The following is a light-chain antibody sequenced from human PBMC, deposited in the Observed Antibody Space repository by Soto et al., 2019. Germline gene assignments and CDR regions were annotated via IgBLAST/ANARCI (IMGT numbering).Light chain of an antibody. CDR1: NIGSKS. CDR2: YDS. V-gene: IGLV3-21*04. Sequence: SYELTQPPSVSVAPGKTARITCGGNNIGSKSVHWYQQKPGQAPVLVIYYDSDRPSGIPERFSGSNSGNTATLTISRVEAGDEADYYCQVWDSSSDHRVFRTGTKVPS. CDR3: QVWDSSSDHRV. J-gene: IGLJ1*01.